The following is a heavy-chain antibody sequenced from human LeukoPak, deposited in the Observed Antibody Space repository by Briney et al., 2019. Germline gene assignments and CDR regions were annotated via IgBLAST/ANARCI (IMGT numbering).Heavy chain of an antibody. Sequence: GGSLRLSCAASGFTFDDYAMHWVRQAPGKGLEWVSGISWNSGSIGYADSVKGRFTISRDNARNSLYLQMNSLRAEDTALYYCAKQPSDYGGRYFDYWGQGTLVTVSS. J-gene: IGHJ4*02. CDR2: ISWNSGSI. CDR1: GFTFDDYA. CDR3: AKQPSDYGGRYFDY. V-gene: IGHV3-9*01. D-gene: IGHD4-23*01.